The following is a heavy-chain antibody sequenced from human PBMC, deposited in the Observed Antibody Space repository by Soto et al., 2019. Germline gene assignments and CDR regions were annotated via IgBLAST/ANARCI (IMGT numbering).Heavy chain of an antibody. CDR2: IIHTGNT. CDR3: ARSPRRVGGKWYLDY. D-gene: IGHD2-15*01. CDR1: GDSFTSSNW. J-gene: IGHJ4*02. V-gene: IGHV4-4*02. Sequence: QVQLQESGPGLVKPSGTLSLTCAVSGDSFTSSNWWAWVRQPPGKGLEWIGGIIHTGNTDYSPSLSGRVTIAVDTSKKQFALDLTSVTATDTAVYYCARSPRRVGGKWYLDYWGQGVLVTVSS.